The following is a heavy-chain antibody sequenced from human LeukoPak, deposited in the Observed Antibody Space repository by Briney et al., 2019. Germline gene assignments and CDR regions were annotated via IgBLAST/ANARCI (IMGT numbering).Heavy chain of an antibody. CDR2: ILNDGTWE. CDR3: VKGGSISHNWFDS. CDR1: GFTYSDYG. J-gene: IGHJ5*01. Sequence: PGGSLRLSCAASGFTYSDYGMHWVRQAPGRGLEWVAFILNDGTWEYYPDSAKGRLTISRDNSRNTLYLQMNSVRLEDTAIYYCVKGGSISHNWFDSWGQGTLVTVSS. V-gene: IGHV3-30*02. D-gene: IGHD3-16*01.